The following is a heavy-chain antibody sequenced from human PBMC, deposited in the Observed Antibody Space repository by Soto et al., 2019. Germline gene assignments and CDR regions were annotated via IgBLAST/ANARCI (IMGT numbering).Heavy chain of an antibody. D-gene: IGHD6-6*01. CDR1: GYTFTGYY. Sequence: QVQLVQSGAEVKKPGASVKVSCKASGYTFTGYYMHWVRQAPGQGLEWMGWINPNSGGTNYAQKFQGWVTMTRDTSIRTAYMELSRLRSDDTAVYYCARGDPLAARPYNWFDPWGQGTLVTVSS. CDR3: ARGDPLAARPYNWFDP. CDR2: INPNSGGT. J-gene: IGHJ5*02. V-gene: IGHV1-2*04.